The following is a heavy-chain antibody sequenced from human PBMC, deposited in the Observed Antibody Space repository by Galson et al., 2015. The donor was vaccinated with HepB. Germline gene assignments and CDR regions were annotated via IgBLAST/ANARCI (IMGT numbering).Heavy chain of an antibody. Sequence: SVKVSCKASGSTFTSYYMHWVRQAPGQGLEWMGIINPSGGSTSYAQKFQGRVTMTRDTSTSTVYMELSSLRSEDTAVYYCARDKLPVGATLNYFDYWGQGTLVTVSS. CDR2: INPSGGST. V-gene: IGHV1-46*01. CDR1: GSTFTSYY. J-gene: IGHJ4*02. D-gene: IGHD1-26*01. CDR3: ARDKLPVGATLNYFDY.